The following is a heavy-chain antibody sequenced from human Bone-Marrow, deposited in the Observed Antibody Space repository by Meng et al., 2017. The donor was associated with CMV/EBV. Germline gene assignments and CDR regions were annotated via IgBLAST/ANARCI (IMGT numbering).Heavy chain of an antibody. V-gene: IGHV1-18*01. CDR3: ARGPKSGWRDY. Sequence: ASVKVSCKASGYTFTSYGISWVRQAPGQGLEWMGWISAYNGNTNYAQKFQGRVTMTRNTSISTAYMELSSLRSEDTAVYYCARGPKSGWRDYWGQGTLVTVSS. J-gene: IGHJ4*02. CDR1: GYTFTSYG. D-gene: IGHD3-10*01. CDR2: ISAYNGNT.